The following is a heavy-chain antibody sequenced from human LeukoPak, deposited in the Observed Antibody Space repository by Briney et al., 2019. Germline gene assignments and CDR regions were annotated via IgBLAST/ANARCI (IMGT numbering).Heavy chain of an antibody. Sequence: PSETLSLTCAVYGGSFSGYYWSWIRQPPGKGLEWIGEINHSGSTNYNPSLKSRATISVDTSKNLFSLKLSSVTAADTAVYYCARDTVTTGGGGYMDVWGKGTTVTVSS. CDR3: ARDTVTTGGGGYMDV. CDR2: INHSGST. J-gene: IGHJ6*03. D-gene: IGHD4-17*01. V-gene: IGHV4-34*01. CDR1: GGSFSGYY.